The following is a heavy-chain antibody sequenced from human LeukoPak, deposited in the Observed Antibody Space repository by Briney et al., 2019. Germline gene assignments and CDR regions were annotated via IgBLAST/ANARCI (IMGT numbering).Heavy chain of an antibody. Sequence: GGSLRLSCAASGFTFSSYAMSWVRQAPGKGLEWVSAISGSGGSTYYADSVKGRFTISRDNSKNTLYLQMNSLRAEDTAVYYCAKVKRTGPNSSSWSGRYFDYWGQGTLVTVSS. J-gene: IGHJ4*02. CDR3: AKVKRTGPNSSSWSGRYFDY. CDR1: GFTFSSYA. CDR2: ISGSGGST. V-gene: IGHV3-23*01. D-gene: IGHD6-13*01.